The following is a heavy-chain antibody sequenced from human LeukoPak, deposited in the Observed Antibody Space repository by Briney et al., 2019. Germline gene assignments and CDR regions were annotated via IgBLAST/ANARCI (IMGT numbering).Heavy chain of an antibody. D-gene: IGHD3-16*01. J-gene: IGHJ4*02. CDR2: INPNSGGT. CDR1: GYTFTGYY. CDR3: AKTPPVSPYYFDY. Sequence: ASVRVSCKASGYTFTGYYMHWVRQAPGQGLEWMGWINPNSGGTNYAQKFQGRVTMTRDTSINTAYMELSRLRSDDTAVYYCAKTPPVSPYYFDYWGQGTLVTVSS. V-gene: IGHV1-2*02.